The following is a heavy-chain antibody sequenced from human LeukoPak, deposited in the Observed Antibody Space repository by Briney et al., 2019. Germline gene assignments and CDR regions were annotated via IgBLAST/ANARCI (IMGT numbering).Heavy chain of an antibody. V-gene: IGHV3-23*01. CDR2: ISGSGSST. Sequence: GGSLRLSCAASGFTFSSYAMSWVRQAPGKGLEWVSTISGSGSSTYYADSVKGRFTISRDNSQNTLYLHMNSLRAEDTAVYYCAKDQTAAVGQLDYWGQGTVVTVSS. CDR3: AKDQTAAVGQLDY. D-gene: IGHD6-13*01. J-gene: IGHJ4*02. CDR1: GFTFSSYA.